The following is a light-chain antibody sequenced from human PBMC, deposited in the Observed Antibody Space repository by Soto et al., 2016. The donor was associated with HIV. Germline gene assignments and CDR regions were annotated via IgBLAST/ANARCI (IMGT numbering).Light chain of an antibody. CDR2: KAS. CDR3: QQLSSHLYT. Sequence: DIQMTQSPSTLSASVGDRVTITCRASQSISSWVAWYQQKPGKAPNLLIYKASNLESGVPSRFSGGGSGTEYTLTISSLQPEDFATYYCQQLSSHLYTFGQGTRLEIK. J-gene: IGKJ2*01. V-gene: IGKV1-5*03. CDR1: QSISSW.